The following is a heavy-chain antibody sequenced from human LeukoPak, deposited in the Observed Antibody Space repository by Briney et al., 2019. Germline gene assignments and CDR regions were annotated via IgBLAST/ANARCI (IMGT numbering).Heavy chain of an antibody. D-gene: IGHD2-15*01. CDR3: ARGLGYCSGGRCYSVWFFDY. CDR1: GYTFTSYC. Sequence: ASVKVSCKASGYTFTSYCISWVRQAPGQGLEWMGWISTYNGNTNYAQNLQGRVTLTTDTSTSTAYMELRSLRSDDTAVYYCARGLGYCSGGRCYSVWFFDYWGQGTLVTVSS. V-gene: IGHV1-18*04. J-gene: IGHJ4*02. CDR2: ISTYNGNT.